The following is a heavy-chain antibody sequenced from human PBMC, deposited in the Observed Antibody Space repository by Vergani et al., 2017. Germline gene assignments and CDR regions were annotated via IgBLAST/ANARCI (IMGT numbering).Heavy chain of an antibody. CDR1: GGSISSSSYY. V-gene: IGHV4-39*07. J-gene: IGHJ4*02. Sequence: QLQLQESGPGLVKPSETLSLTCTVSGGSISSSSYYWGWIRQPPGRGLEWIGSIYYRGSTDYNPSLKSRVTISVDTSKNQFSLKLSSVTAADTAVYYCARDPKYYFDYWGQGTLVTVSS. CDR3: ARDPKYYFDY. CDR2: IYYRGST.